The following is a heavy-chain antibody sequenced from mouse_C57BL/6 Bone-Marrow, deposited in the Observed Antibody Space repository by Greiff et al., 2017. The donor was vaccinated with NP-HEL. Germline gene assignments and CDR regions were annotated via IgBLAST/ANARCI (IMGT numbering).Heavy chain of an antibody. D-gene: IGHD3-2*02. Sequence: EVMLVESGGGLVKPGGSLKLSCAASGFTFSSYAMSWVRQTPEKRLEWVATISDGGSYTYYPDNVKGRFTISRDNAKNNLYLQMSHLKSEDTAMYYCARDQELRVFDYWGQGTTLTVSS. V-gene: IGHV5-4*01. CDR3: ARDQELRVFDY. CDR2: ISDGGSYT. CDR1: GFTFSSYA. J-gene: IGHJ2*01.